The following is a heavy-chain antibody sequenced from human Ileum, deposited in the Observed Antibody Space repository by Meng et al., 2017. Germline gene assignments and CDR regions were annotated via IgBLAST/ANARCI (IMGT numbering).Heavy chain of an antibody. CDR3: ARDVAGGYSYGEWYFDL. CDR2: INPNSGGT. Sequence: QRRLVQSGAEVKKPGASVEVACKASGYTFTGYYMHWVRQAPGQGLEWMGRINPNSGGTNYAQKFQGRVTMTRDTSISTAYMELSRLRSDDTAVYYCARDVAGGYSYGEWYFDLWGRGTLVTVSS. V-gene: IGHV1-2*06. D-gene: IGHD5-18*01. J-gene: IGHJ2*01. CDR1: GYTFTGYY.